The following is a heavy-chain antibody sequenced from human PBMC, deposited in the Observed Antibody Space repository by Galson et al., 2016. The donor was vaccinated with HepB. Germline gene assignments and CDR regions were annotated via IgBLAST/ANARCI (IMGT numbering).Heavy chain of an antibody. CDR1: GFTFSSFV. Sequence: SLRLSCAASGFTFSSFVMTWVRQAPGRGLEWVAVISYTGTKKYYTDSVKGRFTVSRDDSKNTLYLQMNTLRPEDTAVYYRARDQKYSGTDFYYAMDVWGKGATVTVSS. CDR2: ISYTGTKK. CDR3: ARDQKYSGTDFYYAMDV. V-gene: IGHV3-30-3*01. J-gene: IGHJ6*04. D-gene: IGHD5-12*01.